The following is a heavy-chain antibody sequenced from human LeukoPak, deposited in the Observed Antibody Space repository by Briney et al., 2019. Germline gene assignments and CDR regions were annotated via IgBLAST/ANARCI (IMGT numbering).Heavy chain of an antibody. CDR3: ARASSTGAPDY. J-gene: IGHJ4*02. CDR1: GFTFNIYA. CDR2: ISSDGGRT. V-gene: IGHV3-64*02. Sequence: PGGSLRLSCAASGFTFNIYAMHWVREAPGKGLVYVSAISSDGGRTYYADSVKGRFTISRDNSKNTLYLQMGSLRAEDMAVYYCARASSTGAPDYWGQGTLVTVSP. D-gene: IGHD1-26*01.